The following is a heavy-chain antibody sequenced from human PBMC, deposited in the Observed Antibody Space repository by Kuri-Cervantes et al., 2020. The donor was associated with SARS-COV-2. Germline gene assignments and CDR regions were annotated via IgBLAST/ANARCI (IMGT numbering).Heavy chain of an antibody. CDR3: ARDMDQGIHFPVVTPSVGGEFDY. CDR1: GGVFSSYA. CDR2: ISAYNGNT. D-gene: IGHD4-23*01. V-gene: IGHV1-18*01. Sequence: ASVTVSCKGCGGVFSSYAISWVRQAPGQGLEWMGRISAYNGNTNYAQKLQGRVTMTTDTSTSTAYMDLRRLSSDDTAVYYCARDMDQGIHFPVVTPSVGGEFDYWGQGTLVTVSS. J-gene: IGHJ4*02.